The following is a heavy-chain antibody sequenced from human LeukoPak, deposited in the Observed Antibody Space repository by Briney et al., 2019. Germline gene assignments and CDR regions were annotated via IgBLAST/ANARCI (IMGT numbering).Heavy chain of an antibody. CDR2: IYTSGST. D-gene: IGHD3-3*01. V-gene: IGHV4-61*02. CDR3: AREDFWSGYLGY. J-gene: IGHJ4*02. CDR1: GGSISSGSYY. Sequence: SQTLSLTCTVSGGSISSGSYYWSWIRQPAGKGLEWIGRIYTSGSTNYNPSLKSRVTISVDTSKNQFSLKLSSVTAADTAVYYCAREDFWSGYLGYWGQGTLVTVSS.